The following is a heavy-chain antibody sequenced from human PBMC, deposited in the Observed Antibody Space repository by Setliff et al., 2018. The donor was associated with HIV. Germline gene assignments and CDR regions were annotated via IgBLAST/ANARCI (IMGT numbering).Heavy chain of an antibody. D-gene: IGHD6-13*01. CDR3: ARHLIPGDPRYSSSWYY. CDR1: GYSFTSYW. Sequence: PGESLKISCKGSGYSFTSYWIGWLRQLPGKGLEWRGIIYPGDSDTRYSPAFQGQVTLSADKSISTAYLQWSSLKASDTAMYYCARHLIPGDPRYSSSWYYWGQGTLVTVSS. V-gene: IGHV5-51*01. J-gene: IGHJ4*02. CDR2: IYPGDSDT.